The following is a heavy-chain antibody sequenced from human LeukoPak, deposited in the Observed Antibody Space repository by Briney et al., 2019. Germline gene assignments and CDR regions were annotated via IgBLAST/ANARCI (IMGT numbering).Heavy chain of an antibody. CDR3: TSLPAGGTFYFDS. D-gene: IGHD1-1*01. CDR2: FDPEDDET. J-gene: IGHJ4*02. CDR1: GYSLNVFS. Sequence: ASLKDSCKVSGYSLNVFSMHWVRQTPGKRLEWRGGFDPEDDETIYAQKFQGRVTMTDDTSTDTTYMELSSLRSEDTAIYYCTSLPAGGTFYFDSWGQGTLVTVSS. V-gene: IGHV1-24*01.